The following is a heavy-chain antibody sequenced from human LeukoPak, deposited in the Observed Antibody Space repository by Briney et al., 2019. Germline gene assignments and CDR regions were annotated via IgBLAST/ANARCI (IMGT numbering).Heavy chain of an antibody. D-gene: IGHD1/OR15-1a*01. CDR3: ARNNAPYGMDV. CDR2: IYYSGST. Sequence: PSETLSLTCTVSGGPISSYYWSWIRQPPGKGLDLIGYIYYSGSTNYNPSLKSRVTISVDTSKNQFSLKLSSVTAADTAVYYCARNNAPYGMDVWGQGTTATVSS. J-gene: IGHJ6*02. CDR1: GGPISSYY. V-gene: IGHV4-59*01.